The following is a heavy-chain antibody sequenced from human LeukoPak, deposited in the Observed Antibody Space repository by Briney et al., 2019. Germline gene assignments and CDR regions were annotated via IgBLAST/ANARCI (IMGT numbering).Heavy chain of an antibody. J-gene: IGHJ4*02. CDR1: GFTFSSYG. V-gene: IGHV3-30*18. CDR2: ISYDGSNK. CDR3: AKATRSQGYCTNGVCYTLDY. Sequence: GGSLRLSCAASGFTFSSYGMHWVRQAPGKGLEWVAVISYDGSNKYYADSVKGRFTISRDNSKNTLYLQMNSLRAEDTAVYYCAKATRSQGYCTNGVCYTLDYWGQGTLVTVSS. D-gene: IGHD2-8*01.